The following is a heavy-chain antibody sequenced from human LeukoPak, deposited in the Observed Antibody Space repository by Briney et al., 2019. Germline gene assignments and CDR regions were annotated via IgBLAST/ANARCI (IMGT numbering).Heavy chain of an antibody. CDR1: AFTFSSYG. CDR3: AKDRSRYYYASGSYLGDPFDY. CDR2: IRYDGSIK. J-gene: IGHJ4*02. Sequence: PGGSLRLSCAASAFTFSSYGMHWVRQAPGKGLEWVAFIRYDGSIKYYTDSVKGRFTLSRDNSKNTLYLQMNSLRAEDTAVYYCAKDRSRYYYASGSYLGDPFDYWGQGTLVTVSS. D-gene: IGHD3-10*01. V-gene: IGHV3-30*02.